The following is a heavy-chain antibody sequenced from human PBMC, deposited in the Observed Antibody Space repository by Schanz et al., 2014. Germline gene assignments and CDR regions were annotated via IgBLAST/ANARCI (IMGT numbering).Heavy chain of an antibody. CDR3: ARDFDDRRGYGSGYCLGDCMDV. J-gene: IGHJ6*02. V-gene: IGHV3-33*01. D-gene: IGHD3-10*01. CDR2: MSYDGSIK. Sequence: QVQLVESGGGVVQPGGSLRLSCAASGFIFSSYGMHWVRQAPGKGLEWVAAMSYDGSIKYYGDSVKGRFTISRDNSENTLYLQMNSLSADDTAVFYCARDFDDRRGYGSGYCLGDCMDVWGQGTTVTVSS. CDR1: GFIFSSYG.